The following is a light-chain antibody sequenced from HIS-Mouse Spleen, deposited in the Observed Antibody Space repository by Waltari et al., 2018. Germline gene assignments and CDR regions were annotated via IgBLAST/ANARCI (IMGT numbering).Light chain of an antibody. J-gene: IGLJ2*01. V-gene: IGLV2-11*01. CDR2: DVS. CDR3: CSYAGSYTVV. Sequence: QSALTQPRSVSGSPGQSVTISCTGTSSDVGGYNYVSWYQQHPGKAPKLMMYDVSKRPSGVPDRFSGSNAGNTASLTISGLQAEDEADYSCCSYAGSYTVVFGGGTKLTVL. CDR1: SSDVGGYNY.